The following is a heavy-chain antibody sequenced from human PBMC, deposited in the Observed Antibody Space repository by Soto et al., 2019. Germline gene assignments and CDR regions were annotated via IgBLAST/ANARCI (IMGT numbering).Heavy chain of an antibody. V-gene: IGHV3-21*01. CDR1: GFTFSSYS. CDR2: ISSSSSYI. D-gene: IGHD3-22*01. CDR3: ARDGPGYDSSVFGYYYGMDV. J-gene: IGHJ6*02. Sequence: GGSLRLSCAASGFTFSSYSMNWVRQAPGKGLEWVSSISSSSSYIYYADSVKGRFTISRDNAKNSLYLQMNSLRAEDTAVYYCARDGPGYDSSVFGYYYGMDVWGQGTTVTVSS.